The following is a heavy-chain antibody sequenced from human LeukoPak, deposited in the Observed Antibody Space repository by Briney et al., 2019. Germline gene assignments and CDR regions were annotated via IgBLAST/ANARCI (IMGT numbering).Heavy chain of an antibody. J-gene: IGHJ3*02. V-gene: IGHV4-59*01. CDR1: GGSISSYY. D-gene: IGHD1-26*01. Sequence: PSETLSLTCTVSGGSISSYYWSWIRRPPGKGLEWIGYIYYSGSTNYNPSLKSRVTISVDTSKNQFSLKLSSVTAADTAVYYCAREGGGKSAFDIWGQGTMVTVSS. CDR2: IYYSGST. CDR3: AREGGGKSAFDI.